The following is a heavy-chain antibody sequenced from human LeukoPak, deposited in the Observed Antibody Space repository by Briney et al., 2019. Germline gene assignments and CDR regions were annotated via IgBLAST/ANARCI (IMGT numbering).Heavy chain of an antibody. CDR1: GFTVSSNY. CDR2: IYSGGST. D-gene: IGHD3-10*01. J-gene: IGHJ6*04. Sequence: PGGSLRLSCAASGFTVSSNYMSWVRQAPGKGLEWVSVIYSGGSTYYADSVKGRFTISRDNSKNTLYLQMNSLRAEDTAVYYCARSPSGGFGEDYYYYGMDVWGKGTTVTVSS. CDR3: ARSPSGGFGEDYYYYGMDV. V-gene: IGHV3-53*01.